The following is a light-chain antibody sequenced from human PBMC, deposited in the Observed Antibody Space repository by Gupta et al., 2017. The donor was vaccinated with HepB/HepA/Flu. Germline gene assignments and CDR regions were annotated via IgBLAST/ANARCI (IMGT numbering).Light chain of an antibody. V-gene: IGKV4-1*01. CDR3: QQDDSTPET. CDR1: QSVLYSSNNKNY. CDR2: WAS. Sequence: DIVMTQSPDSLAVSVGERATINCKSSQSVLYSSNNKNYLCWYQQKPGQPPKLLIYWASTRESGVPDRFSGSGSGTDFTLTISSLQAEDVAVYYCQQDDSTPETFGQGTKVEIK. J-gene: IGKJ1*01.